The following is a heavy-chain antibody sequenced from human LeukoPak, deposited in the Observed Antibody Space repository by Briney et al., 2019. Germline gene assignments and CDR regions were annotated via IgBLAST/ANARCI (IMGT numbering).Heavy chain of an antibody. V-gene: IGHV3-33*06. CDR3: AKPYYYDSSGYYCYFDY. CDR2: IWYDGSNK. CDR1: GFTFSSYG. Sequence: GGSLRLSCAASGFTFSSYGMHSVRQAPGKGLEWVAVIWYDGSNKYYADSVKGRFTISRDNSKNTLYLQMNSLRAEDTAVYYCAKPYYYDSSGYYCYFDYWGQGTLVTVSS. J-gene: IGHJ4*02. D-gene: IGHD3-22*01.